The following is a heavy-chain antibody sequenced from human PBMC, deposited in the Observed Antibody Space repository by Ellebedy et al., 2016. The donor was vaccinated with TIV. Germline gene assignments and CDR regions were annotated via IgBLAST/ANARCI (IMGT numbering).Heavy chain of an antibody. CDR3: SRAVGGGWFDP. V-gene: IGHV3-64D*06. D-gene: IGHD2-15*01. CDR2: ISSNGGST. Sequence: GESLKISCSASGFTFSSYAMHWVRQAPGKGLEYVSAISSNGGSTYYADSVKGRFTISRDNSKNTLYLQMSSLRAEDTAVYYCSRAVGGGWFDPWGQGTLVTVSS. CDR1: GFTFSSYA. J-gene: IGHJ5*02.